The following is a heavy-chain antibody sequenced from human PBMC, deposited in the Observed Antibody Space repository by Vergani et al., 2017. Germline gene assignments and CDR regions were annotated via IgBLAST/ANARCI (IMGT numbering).Heavy chain of an antibody. D-gene: IGHD5-12*01. CDR2: ISGSGGST. V-gene: IGHV3-23*04. CDR3: AKVERGYSGYELYYYYGMDV. J-gene: IGHJ6*02. CDR1: GFTFSSYA. Sequence: EVQLVESGGGLVQPGGSLRLSCAASGFTFSSYAMSWVRQAPGKGLEWVSAISGSGGSTYYADSVKGRFTISRDNSKNTLYLQMNSLRAEDTAVYYCAKVERGYSGYELYYYYGMDVWGQGTTVTVSS.